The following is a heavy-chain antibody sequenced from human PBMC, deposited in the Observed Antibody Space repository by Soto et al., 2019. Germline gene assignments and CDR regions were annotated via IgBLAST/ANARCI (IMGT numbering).Heavy chain of an antibody. D-gene: IGHD6-13*01. CDR2: IGPNSGTT. V-gene: IGHV1-2*02. J-gene: IGHJ6*02. Sequence: QVQLVQSGAEVKESGASVKVSCKASGYTFTGHYIHWVRQAPGQGFEWVGEIGPNSGTTKYAQKFQGRVTLTRETSITTAYMELNSLKSDDTAVYYCARAGIAAAGSGEYGMDVWGQGTTVIVSS. CDR1: GYTFTGHY. CDR3: ARAGIAAAGSGEYGMDV.